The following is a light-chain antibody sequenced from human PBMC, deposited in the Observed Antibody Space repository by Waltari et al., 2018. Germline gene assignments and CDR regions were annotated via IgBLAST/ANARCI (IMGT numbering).Light chain of an antibody. V-gene: IGLV2-18*02. CDR3: SSYTSRSTVV. J-gene: IGLJ3*02. CDR1: SGDVGAYDF. Sequence: QSALTQPPSASGSPGQSVTISCTGTSGDVGAYDFVSWYQQNPGKAPKLIIYEVNKRPSGVPHRFSGAKSGNTASLTISGLQAEDEADYYCSSYTSRSTVVFGGGTKLTVL. CDR2: EVN.